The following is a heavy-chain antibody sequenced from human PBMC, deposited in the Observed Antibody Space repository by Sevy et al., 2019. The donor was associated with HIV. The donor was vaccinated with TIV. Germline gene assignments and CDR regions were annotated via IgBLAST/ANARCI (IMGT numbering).Heavy chain of an antibody. Sequence: SQTLSLTCVISGDSVSSDSATWNWIRQYPSRGREWLGRTYYRSEWPYTYSTSVKSRIIVNPDTSMSKSSLQLSSVTPDDTVIYNCVRDRRDGGSDFDYWGQGTLVTVSS. CDR1: GDSVSSDSAT. CDR3: VRDRRDGGSDFDY. CDR2: TYYRSEWPY. V-gene: IGHV6-1*01. D-gene: IGHD1-26*01. J-gene: IGHJ4*02.